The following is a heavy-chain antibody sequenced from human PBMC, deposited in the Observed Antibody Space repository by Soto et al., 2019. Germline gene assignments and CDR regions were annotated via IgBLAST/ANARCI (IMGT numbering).Heavy chain of an antibody. CDR1: GGSISSYY. D-gene: IGHD3-3*01. J-gene: IGHJ4*02. Sequence: SETLSLTCTVSGGSISSYYWSWIRQPPGKGLEWIGYIYYSGSTNYNPSLKSRVTISVDTSKNQFSLKLSSVTAADTAVYYCARSVFRSGSFDYWGKGTLVTVSS. V-gene: IGHV4-59*01. CDR3: ARSVFRSGSFDY. CDR2: IYYSGST.